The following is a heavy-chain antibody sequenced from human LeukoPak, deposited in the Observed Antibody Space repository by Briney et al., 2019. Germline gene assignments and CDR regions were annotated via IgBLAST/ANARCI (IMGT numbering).Heavy chain of an antibody. D-gene: IGHD6-13*01. CDR1: GFPFSAYW. CDR2: IKQDGSEK. V-gene: IGHV3-7*01. J-gene: IGHJ6*03. CDR3: ARDSSSWYYYYYYYMDV. Sequence: GGSLKLSCAASGFPFSAYWMTWVRQAPGKGLEWVANIKQDGSEKSYVDSVKGRFIISRDNAKNSLYLQMNSLRAEDTAVYYCARDSSSWYYYYYYYMDVWGKGTTVTVSS.